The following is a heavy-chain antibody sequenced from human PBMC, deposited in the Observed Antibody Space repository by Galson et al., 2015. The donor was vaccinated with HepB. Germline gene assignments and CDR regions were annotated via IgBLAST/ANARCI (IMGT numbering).Heavy chain of an antibody. CDR1: GFTFSSYS. CDR2: ISSSSSTI. CDR3: ARVISGWPDAFDI. V-gene: IGHV3-48*04. D-gene: IGHD6-19*01. Sequence: SLRLSCAASGFTFSSYSMNWVRQAPGKGLEWVSYISSSSSTICYADSVKGRFTISRDNAKNSLYLQMNSLRAEDTAVYYCARVISGWPDAFDIWGQGTMVTVSS. J-gene: IGHJ3*02.